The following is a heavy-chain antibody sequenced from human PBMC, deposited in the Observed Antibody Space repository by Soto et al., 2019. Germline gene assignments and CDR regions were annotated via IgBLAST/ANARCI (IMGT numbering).Heavy chain of an antibody. D-gene: IGHD3-10*01. J-gene: IGHJ4*02. CDR3: ARGGYYGSGSYSPLDY. Sequence: QVQLVQSGAEVKKPGSLVKVSCKASGGTFSSYAISWVRQAPGQGLEWMGGIIPIFGTANYAQKFQGRVTITADESTSTAYMELSSLRSEDTAVYYCARGGYYGSGSYSPLDYWGQGTLVTVSS. V-gene: IGHV1-69*01. CDR1: GGTFSSYA. CDR2: IIPIFGTA.